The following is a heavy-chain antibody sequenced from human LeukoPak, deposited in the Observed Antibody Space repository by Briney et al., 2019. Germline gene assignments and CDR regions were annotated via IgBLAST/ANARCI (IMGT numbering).Heavy chain of an antibody. J-gene: IGHJ5*02. CDR1: GGTFSSYA. D-gene: IGHD3-22*01. V-gene: IGHV1-69*13. CDR3: ARQVVVMTAWFDP. Sequence: SVKVSCKASGGTFSSYAISWVRQAPGQGLEWMGGIIPIFGTANYAQKFQGRVTITADESTTTASMELSSLRSEDTAVYYCARQVVVMTAWFDPWGQGTLVTVSS. CDR2: IIPIFGTA.